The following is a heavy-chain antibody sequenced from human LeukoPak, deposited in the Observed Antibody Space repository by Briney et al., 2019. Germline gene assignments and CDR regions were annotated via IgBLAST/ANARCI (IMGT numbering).Heavy chain of an antibody. D-gene: IGHD6-13*01. CDR2: INPNSGGT. J-gene: IGHJ2*01. Sequence: GASVKVSCKASGYTFTGYYMHWVRQAPGQGLEWMGWINPNSGGTNYAQKFQGRVTITADESTSTAYMELSSLRSEDTAVYYCARDLGGAAAGTGWYFDLWGRGTLVTVSS. CDR1: GYTFTGYY. V-gene: IGHV1-2*02. CDR3: ARDLGGAAAGTGWYFDL.